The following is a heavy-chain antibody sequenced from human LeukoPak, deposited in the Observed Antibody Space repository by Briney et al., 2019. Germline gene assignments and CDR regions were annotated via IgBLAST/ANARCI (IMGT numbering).Heavy chain of an antibody. CDR2: ISYDGSNK. Sequence: GRSLRLSCAASGFTFSSYAMHWVRQAPGKGLEWVAVISYDGSNKYYADSVKGRFTISRDNSKNTLYLQMNSLRAEDTAVYYCARDGSFTSAAPDYWGQGTLVTVSP. V-gene: IGHV3-30*04. CDR3: ARDGSFTSAAPDY. CDR1: GFTFSSYA. D-gene: IGHD2-2*01. J-gene: IGHJ4*02.